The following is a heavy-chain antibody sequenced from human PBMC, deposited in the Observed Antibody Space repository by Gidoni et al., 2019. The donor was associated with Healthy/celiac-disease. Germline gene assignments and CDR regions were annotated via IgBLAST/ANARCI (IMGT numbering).Heavy chain of an antibody. CDR1: GFTFRTHG. V-gene: IGHV3-30*18. J-gene: IGHJ4*02. D-gene: IGHD2-2*02. CDR3: AKDQVEIVVVPAAILDY. CDR2: IAYDGSNI. Sequence: QVQLVESGGGVVQPGRSLRLSWSAAGFTFRTHGMHWVRQAPGKGLEWVAVIAYDGSNIYYADSVKGRFTISRDNSKNTLYLQMNSLRAEDTAVYYCAKDQVEIVVVPAAILDYWGQGTLVTVSS.